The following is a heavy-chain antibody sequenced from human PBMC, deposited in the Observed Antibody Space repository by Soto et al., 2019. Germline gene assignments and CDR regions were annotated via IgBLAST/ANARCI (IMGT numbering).Heavy chain of an antibody. CDR2: INHSGST. J-gene: IGHJ5*02. D-gene: IGHD1-26*01. CDR1: GGSFSGYY. V-gene: IGHV4-34*01. CDR3: AGGGIVGATWAWFDP. Sequence: SETLSLTCAVYGGSFSGYYWSWIRQPPGKGLEWIGEINHSGSTNYNPSLKSRVTISVDTSKNQFSLKLSSVTAADTAVYYCAGGGIVGATWAWFDPWGQGTLVT.